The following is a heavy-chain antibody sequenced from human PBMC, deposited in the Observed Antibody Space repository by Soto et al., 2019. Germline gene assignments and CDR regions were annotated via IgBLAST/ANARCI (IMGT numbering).Heavy chain of an antibody. J-gene: IGHJ5*02. CDR3: ARDVRSRRYDL. Sequence: QVQLVESGGGVVQPGRSLRLSCAASGFTFRNYGMHWVRQAPGKGLEWLAVIWYDGSNKYYADSVKGRFTISRDNSKNTLYLEMNSLRDEDTAVYYCARDVRSRRYDLWGQGILVIVSS. CDR1: GFTFRNYG. CDR2: IWYDGSNK. D-gene: IGHD3-10*02. V-gene: IGHV3-33*01.